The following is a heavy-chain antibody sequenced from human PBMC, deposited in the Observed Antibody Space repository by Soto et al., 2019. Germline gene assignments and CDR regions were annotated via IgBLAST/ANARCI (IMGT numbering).Heavy chain of an antibody. V-gene: IGHV3-23*01. CDR2: ISGNGGST. D-gene: IGHD5-18*01. J-gene: IGHJ6*02. CDR1: GFTISSYA. CDR3: AKDGAIVPWVQLRSCYGMDV. Sequence: GGSLRLSCAASGFTISSYAICWVRQAPGKGLELVSAISGNGGSTYYADSVKDRFTISRDNSKITLYMQMNSLRAEDTAVYYCAKDGAIVPWVQLRSCYGMDVWGQGTTVTVSS.